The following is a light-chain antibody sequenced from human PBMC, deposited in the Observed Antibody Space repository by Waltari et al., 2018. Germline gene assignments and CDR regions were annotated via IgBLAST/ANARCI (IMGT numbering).Light chain of an antibody. J-gene: IGLJ2*01. CDR3: QTWGTDIVV. Sequence: HLVLTQSPSASASLGASVKLTCTLSSGHSSYAIAWHQQQPEKGPRYLMKLNSDGSHSKGDGIPDRFSGSNSGAERYLTISSLQSEDEADYYCQTWGTDIVVFGGGTKLTVL. CDR1: SGHSSYA. CDR2: LNSDGSH. V-gene: IGLV4-69*01.